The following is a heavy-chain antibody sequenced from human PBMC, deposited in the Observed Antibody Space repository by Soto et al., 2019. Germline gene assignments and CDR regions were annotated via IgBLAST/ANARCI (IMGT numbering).Heavy chain of an antibody. V-gene: IGHV3-33*01. CDR1: GFTFSSYG. CDR2: IWYDGSNK. Sequence: QVQLVESGGGVVQPGRSLRLSCAASGFTFSSYGMHWVRQAPGKGLEWVAVIWYDGSNKYYADSVKGRFTISRANSKNTLYLQMNSLRAEDTAVYYCARDDGYSSGWYLLWGQGTLVTVSS. CDR3: ARDDGYSSGWYLL. D-gene: IGHD6-19*01. J-gene: IGHJ4*02.